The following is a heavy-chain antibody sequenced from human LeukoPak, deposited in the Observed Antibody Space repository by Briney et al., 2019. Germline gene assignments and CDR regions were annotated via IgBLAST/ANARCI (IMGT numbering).Heavy chain of an antibody. V-gene: IGHV1-2*02. CDR3: ARDPEHDYSSP. Sequence: ASVKVSCKASGYTFTGYYMHWVRQNTGQGLEGMGWINPNSGGTNYAQNFQGRVTMTRDTSISTAYMELSRLRSDDTAVYYCARDPEHDYSSPWGQGTLVTVSS. J-gene: IGHJ5*02. CDR2: INPNSGGT. D-gene: IGHD4-11*01. CDR1: GYTFTGYY.